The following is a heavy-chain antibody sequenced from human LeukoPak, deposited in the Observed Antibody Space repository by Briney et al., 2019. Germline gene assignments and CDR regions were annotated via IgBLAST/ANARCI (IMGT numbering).Heavy chain of an antibody. V-gene: IGHV4-4*02. D-gene: IGHD6-19*01. J-gene: IGHJ4*02. CDR2: IHHSGST. CDR3: ASKLTAVAGYFDY. CDR1: GGSISSDRW. Sequence: SETLSLTCAVSGGSISSDRWWSWVRQPPGKGLEWIGEIHHSGSTNYDPSLKSRVSISVDKFKNQFSLKLSSVTAADTAVYYCASKLTAVAGYFDYWGQGTLATVSS.